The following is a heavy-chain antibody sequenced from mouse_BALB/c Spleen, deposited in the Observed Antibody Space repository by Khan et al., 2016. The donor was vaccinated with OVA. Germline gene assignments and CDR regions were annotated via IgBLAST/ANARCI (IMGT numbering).Heavy chain of an antibody. CDR2: IWSGGST. CDR3: ARAYGSSLGYYAMDY. J-gene: IGHJ4*01. Sequence: QVQLKESGPGLVAPSQSLSITCTVSGFSLSRYNVHWIRQPPGKGLEWLGMIWSGGSTDYNSAVKSRLSISKDNSKSQVFSKMNSLQTDDTAMYYCARAYGSSLGYYAMDYWGQGTSVTVSS. D-gene: IGHD1-1*01. CDR1: GFSLSRYN. V-gene: IGHV2-6-4*01.